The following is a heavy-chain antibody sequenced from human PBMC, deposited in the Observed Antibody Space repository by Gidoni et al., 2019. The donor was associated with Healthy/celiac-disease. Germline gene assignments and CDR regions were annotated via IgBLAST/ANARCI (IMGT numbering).Heavy chain of an antibody. CDR2: IWYDGSNK. Sequence: QVPLVESGGGVVQPGKSLRLSRPASGFTFRSYGMHWVRKAPGKGLEWVAVIWYDGSNKYCADSVKGRFTISRDNSKNTLYLQMNSLRAEDTAVYYCARDLWFGEPPTYGMDVWGQGTTVTVSS. J-gene: IGHJ6*02. CDR3: ARDLWFGEPPTYGMDV. V-gene: IGHV3-33*01. CDR1: GFTFRSYG. D-gene: IGHD3-10*01.